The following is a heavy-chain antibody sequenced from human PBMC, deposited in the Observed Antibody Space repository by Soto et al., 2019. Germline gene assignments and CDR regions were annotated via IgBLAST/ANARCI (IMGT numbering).Heavy chain of an antibody. CDR1: GGTFSSYA. J-gene: IGHJ2*01. Sequence: QVQLVQSGAEVKKPGSSVKVSCKASGGTFSSYAISWVRQAPGQGLEWMGGIIPIFGTANYAQKFQGRVTITADESTSTAYMELSSLRSEDTAVYYCARGRGYYYDSSGYSPGYFDLWGRGTLFTVSS. D-gene: IGHD3-22*01. CDR2: IIPIFGTA. V-gene: IGHV1-69*01. CDR3: ARGRGYYYDSSGYSPGYFDL.